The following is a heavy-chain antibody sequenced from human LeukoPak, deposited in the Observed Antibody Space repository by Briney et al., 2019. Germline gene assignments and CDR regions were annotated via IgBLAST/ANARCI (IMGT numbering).Heavy chain of an antibody. V-gene: IGHV3-7*01. CDR1: GFTFTTYS. J-gene: IGHJ4*02. D-gene: IGHD1-14*01. CDR3: AKPANYYFDY. CDR2: IKQDGSEK. Sequence: GSLRLSCAASGFTFTTYSMNWVRQAPGKGLEWVANIKQDGSEKYYVDSVKGRFTISRDNAKNSLYLQMNSLRAEDTAVYYCAKPANYYFDYWGQGTLVTVSS.